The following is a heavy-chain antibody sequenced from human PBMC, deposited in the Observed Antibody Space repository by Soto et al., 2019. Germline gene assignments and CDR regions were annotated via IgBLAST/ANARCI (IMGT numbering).Heavy chain of an antibody. CDR3: AASYCSGGRFSAYAMDI. D-gene: IGHD2-15*01. J-gene: IGHJ6*02. CDR1: GGSINNGNS. V-gene: IGHV4-4*02. Sequence: QVQLQESGPGLVKPSGTLSLTCAVSGGSINNGNSWSWVRQSPGRGLEWIGEIYYRGRTQYNPSLKSRISISVDNPKNQISLKLTSVTAADTARYYCAASYCSGGRFSAYAMDIWGQGTTVIVSS. CDR2: IYYRGRT.